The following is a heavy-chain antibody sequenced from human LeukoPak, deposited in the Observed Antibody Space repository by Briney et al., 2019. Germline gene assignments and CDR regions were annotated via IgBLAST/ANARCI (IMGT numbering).Heavy chain of an antibody. V-gene: IGHV3-23*01. Sequence: PGGSLRLSCAASGFTFSSYAMSWVRQAPGKGLEWLSAISGSGGSTYYADSVKGRFTISRDNSKNTLYLQMNSLRAEDTAVYYCAKDGIDDYGAYDAFDIWGRGTMVTVSS. CDR2: ISGSGGST. D-gene: IGHD4-17*01. CDR3: AKDGIDDYGAYDAFDI. J-gene: IGHJ3*02. CDR1: GFTFSSYA.